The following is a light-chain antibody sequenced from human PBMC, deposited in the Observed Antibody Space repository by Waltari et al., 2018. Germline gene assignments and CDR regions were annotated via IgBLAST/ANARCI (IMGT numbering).Light chain of an antibody. CDR3: SAYTSRGTLK. CDR1: SDDIGAYSY. J-gene: IGLJ2*01. Sequence: QSALPQPASVSGSPGQSITISCTGTSDDIGAYSYVPWYHQRPGKVPKLIIYDLTERPSGVSNRFSGSKSGSTASLTVSGLQAEDEGLFYCSAYTSRGTLKFGGGTRVTVL. CDR2: DLT. V-gene: IGLV2-14*03.